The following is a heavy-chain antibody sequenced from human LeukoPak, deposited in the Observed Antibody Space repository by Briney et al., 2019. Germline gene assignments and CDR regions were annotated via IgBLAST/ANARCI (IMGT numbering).Heavy chain of an antibody. Sequence: SETLSLTCTVSGGSISSSSYYWGWIRQPPGKGLEWIGCIYYSGSTYYNTSLKGRVTISVDTSKNQFSLKLSSVTAADTAVYYCASRIQLWLRGIMDVWGKGTTVTVSS. J-gene: IGHJ6*03. CDR2: IYYSGST. CDR3: ASRIQLWLRGIMDV. D-gene: IGHD5-18*01. V-gene: IGHV4-39*01. CDR1: GGSISSSSYY.